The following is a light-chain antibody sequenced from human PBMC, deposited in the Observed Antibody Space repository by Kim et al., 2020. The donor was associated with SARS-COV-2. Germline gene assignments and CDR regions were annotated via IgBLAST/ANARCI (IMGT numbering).Light chain of an antibody. V-gene: IGKV3-20*01. J-gene: IGKJ5*01. CDR1: QSVSSSY. CDR2: GAS. Sequence: EVLLTQSPGTLSLSPGERAILSCRASQSVSSSYLAWYQHKPGQSPRLLIHGASSMATGVPDRFRGGGSGTDFTLTITRLEPEDFAVYYCQQYVRSHTTFGQGTRQEIK. CDR3: QQYVRSHTT.